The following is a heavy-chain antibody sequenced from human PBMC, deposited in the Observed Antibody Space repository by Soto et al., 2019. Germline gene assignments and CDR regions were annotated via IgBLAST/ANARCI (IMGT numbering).Heavy chain of an antibody. D-gene: IGHD2-15*01. CDR2: ISGSGGST. CDR3: AKDLVVVAAAILPPVFFDY. Sequence: GGSLRLSCAASGFTFSCYAMSWVRQAPGKGLEWVSAISGSGGSTYYADSVKGRFTISRDNSKNTLYLQMNSLRAEDTAVYYCAKDLVVVAAAILPPVFFDYWGQGTLVTVSS. CDR1: GFTFSCYA. J-gene: IGHJ4*02. V-gene: IGHV3-23*01.